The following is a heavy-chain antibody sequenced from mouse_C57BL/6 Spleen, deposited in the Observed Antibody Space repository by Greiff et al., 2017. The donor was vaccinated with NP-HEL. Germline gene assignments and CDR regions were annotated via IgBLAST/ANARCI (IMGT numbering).Heavy chain of an antibody. CDR1: GFTFTDYY. D-gene: IGHD4-1*02. CDR2: IRNKANGYTT. V-gene: IGHV7-3*01. CDR3: ARLQLAFDY. Sequence: EVQLVESGGGLVQPGGSLSLSCAASGFTFTDYYMSWVRQPPGKALEWLGFIRNKANGYTTEYSASVKGRFTISRDNSQSILYLQMNALRAEDSATYYCARLQLAFDYWGQGTTLTVSS. J-gene: IGHJ2*01.